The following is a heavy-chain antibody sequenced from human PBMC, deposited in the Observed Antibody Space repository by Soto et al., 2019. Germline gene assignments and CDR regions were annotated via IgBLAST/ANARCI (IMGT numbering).Heavy chain of an antibody. D-gene: IGHD1-26*01. CDR1: GFTFSGSA. CDR3: TRRIVVGATLYYYGMDV. Sequence: GGSLRLSCAASGFTFSGSAMHWVRQDSGKGLEWVGRIRSKANSYATAYAASVKGRFTISRDDSKNTAYLQMNSLKTEDTAVYYCTRRIVVGATLYYYGMDVWGQGTTVTVSS. CDR2: IRSKANSYAT. J-gene: IGHJ6*02. V-gene: IGHV3-73*01.